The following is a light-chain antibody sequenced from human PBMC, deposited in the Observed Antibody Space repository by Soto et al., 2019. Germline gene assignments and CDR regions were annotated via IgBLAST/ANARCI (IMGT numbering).Light chain of an antibody. CDR2: VAS. V-gene: IGKV3-20*01. J-gene: IGKJ1*01. CDR1: QSVNNNY. Sequence: EIVLTQSPGTLSLSPGERATLSCRASQSVNNNYLAWYQQKPGQAPRLLIYVASSRATGIPDRFSGSGSGTDFTLTISRLEPEDFAVYYCQQYGTSPWTFGQGTKVEIK. CDR3: QQYGTSPWT.